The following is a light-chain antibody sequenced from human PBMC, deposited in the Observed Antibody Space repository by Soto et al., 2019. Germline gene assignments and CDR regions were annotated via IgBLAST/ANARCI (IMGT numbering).Light chain of an antibody. CDR1: SSNIGAGHA. Sequence: QSVLTQPPSVSGAPWQRVTISCTGSSSNIGAGHAVHWYRQFPGTPPKLLIYGDTHRPSGVPDRFSGSKSGTSASLAITGLQAEDEADYYCQSYDTGRRGWLFGGGTKLTVL. V-gene: IGLV1-40*01. J-gene: IGLJ3*02. CDR3: QSYDTGRRGWL. CDR2: GDT.